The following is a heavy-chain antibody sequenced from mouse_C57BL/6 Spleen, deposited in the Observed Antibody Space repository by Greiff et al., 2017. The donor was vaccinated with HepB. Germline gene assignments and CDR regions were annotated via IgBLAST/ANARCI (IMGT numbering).Heavy chain of an antibody. D-gene: IGHD1-1*01. CDR1: GYAFSSSW. Sequence: QVQLKQSGPELVKPGASVKISCKASGYAFSSSWMNWVKQRPGKGLEWIGRIYPGDGDTNYNGKFKGKATLTADKSSSTAYMQLSSLTSEDSAVYFCARYGSEAYWGQGTLVTVSA. V-gene: IGHV1-82*01. CDR2: IYPGDGDT. CDR3: ARYGSEAY. J-gene: IGHJ3*01.